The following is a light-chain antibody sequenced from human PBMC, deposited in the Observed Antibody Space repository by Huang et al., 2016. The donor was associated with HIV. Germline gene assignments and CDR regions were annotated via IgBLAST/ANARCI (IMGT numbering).Light chain of an antibody. J-gene: IGKJ1*01. Sequence: EIVMTQSPATLSVSPGERVTLSCRARQRLSSQLAWDQQKRGQAPRLLIYGVSTRATDIPARFSGSGSGTDFTLTINSLQSEDFATYYCQQYNDWPLTFGQGTEVEIK. CDR3: QQYNDWPLT. CDR2: GVS. CDR1: QRLSSQ. V-gene: IGKV3-15*01.